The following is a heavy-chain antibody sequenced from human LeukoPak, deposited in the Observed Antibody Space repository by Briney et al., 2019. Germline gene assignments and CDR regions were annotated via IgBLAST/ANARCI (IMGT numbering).Heavy chain of an antibody. Sequence: SVKVSCKASGGTFSSYTISWVRQAPGQGLEWMGGIIPIFGTANYAQNSQGRVTLTRNTSISTAYMELSSLRSEDTAVYYCARAVYDSGRYLIEDVWGKGTTVTISS. D-gene: IGHD3-10*01. CDR1: GGTFSSYT. CDR3: ARAVYDSGRYLIEDV. V-gene: IGHV1-69*05. J-gene: IGHJ6*04. CDR2: IIPIFGTA.